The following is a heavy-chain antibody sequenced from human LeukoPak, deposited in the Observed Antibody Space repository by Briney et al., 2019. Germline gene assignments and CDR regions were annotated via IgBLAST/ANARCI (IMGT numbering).Heavy chain of an antibody. D-gene: IGHD3-3*01. Sequence: SETLSLTCTISGGSVSDYYWSWIRQSPGKGLEWIGYIYYTGSTTYNPSLKSRVTISADTSKNQFALKLSSVTAADTAVYYCARVISDFWSGLRWFDPWGQGTLVAVSS. CDR3: ARVISDFWSGLRWFDP. J-gene: IGHJ5*02. CDR1: GGSVSDYY. V-gene: IGHV4-59*02. CDR2: IYYTGST.